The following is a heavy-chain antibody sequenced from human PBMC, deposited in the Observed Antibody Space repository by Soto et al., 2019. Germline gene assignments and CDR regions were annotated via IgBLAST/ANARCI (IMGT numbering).Heavy chain of an antibody. J-gene: IGHJ4*02. CDR2: ISSSSTII. Sequence: PGGSLRLSCAASGFTFNSYSMNWVRQAPGKGLEWVSSISSSSTIIYYADSVKGRFTISRDNAKNSLYLQMNSLRAEDTAVYYCARMVTYYYGSGYAYRGQGTLVTVSS. CDR3: ARMVTYYYGSGYAY. CDR1: GFTFNSYS. V-gene: IGHV3-48*01. D-gene: IGHD3-10*01.